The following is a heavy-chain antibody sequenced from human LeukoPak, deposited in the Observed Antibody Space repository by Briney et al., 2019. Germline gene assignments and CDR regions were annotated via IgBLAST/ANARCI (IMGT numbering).Heavy chain of an antibody. J-gene: IGHJ3*02. D-gene: IGHD1-1*01. V-gene: IGHV1-2*02. CDR2: INPNSGGT. CDR3: ARAGTGAPYDAFDI. CDR1: GYTFTGYY. Sequence: APVKVSCKASGYTFTGYYMHWVRQAPGQGLEWMGWINPNSGGTNYAQKFQGRVTMTRDTSISTAYMELSRLRSDDTAVYYCARAGTGAPYDAFDIWGQGTMVTVSS.